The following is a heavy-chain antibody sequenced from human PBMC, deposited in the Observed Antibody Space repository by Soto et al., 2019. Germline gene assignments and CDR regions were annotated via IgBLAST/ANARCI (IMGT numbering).Heavy chain of an antibody. J-gene: IGHJ6*02. Sequence: EVQLVESGGGLVKPGGSLRLSCAASGFTFSSYTMNWVRQAPGKGLEWVSSISSSSTYIYYADSVKGRFTISRDNAENSLFLQMSSLRAEDTAVYYCAREAGTVYYYYGMHVWGQGTTVTVSS. CDR3: AREAGTVYYYYGMHV. D-gene: IGHD6-19*01. CDR1: GFTFSSYT. V-gene: IGHV3-21*01. CDR2: ISSSSTYI.